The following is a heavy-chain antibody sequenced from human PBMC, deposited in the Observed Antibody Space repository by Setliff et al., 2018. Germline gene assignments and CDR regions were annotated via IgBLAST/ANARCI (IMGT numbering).Heavy chain of an antibody. J-gene: IGHJ4*02. V-gene: IGHV3-33*01. CDR1: GYTFTNYW. CDR2: IWNDGITK. D-gene: IGHD3-16*01. CDR3: ARDSWGPDY. Sequence: GESLKISCKSSGYTFTNYWMHWARQAPGKGLEWVALIWNDGITKFFGDSVKGRFTISRDNAKNTLYLQMNSLRAEDTAVYYCARDSWGPDYWGQGTLVTVSS.